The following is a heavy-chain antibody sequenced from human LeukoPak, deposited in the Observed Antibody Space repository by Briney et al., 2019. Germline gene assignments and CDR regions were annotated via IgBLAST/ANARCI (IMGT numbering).Heavy chain of an antibody. D-gene: IGHD2-15*01. CDR1: GFTFDDYG. V-gene: IGHV3-20*04. Sequence: RAGGSLRLSCAASGFTFDDYGMSWVRQAPGEGLEWVSGINWNGGNTVYGDSVKGRFTISRDNAKNSLYLQMNSLRAEDTALYYCARAVLGSCYDYWGQGTLVTVSS. J-gene: IGHJ4*02. CDR3: ARAVLGSCYDY. CDR2: INWNGGNT.